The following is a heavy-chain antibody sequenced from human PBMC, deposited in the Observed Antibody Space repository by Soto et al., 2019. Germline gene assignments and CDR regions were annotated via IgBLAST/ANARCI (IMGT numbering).Heavy chain of an antibody. V-gene: IGHV4-59*01. D-gene: IGHD5-18*01. J-gene: IGHJ6*02. CDR3: ARDKAHVDTAMDYYYGMDV. Sequence: SETLSLTCTVSGGSISSYYWSWIRQPPGKGLEWIGYIYYSGSTNYNPSLKSRVTISVDTSKNQFSLKLSSVTAADTAVYYCARDKAHVDTAMDYYYGMDVWGQGTTVTVSS. CDR2: IYYSGST. CDR1: GGSISSYY.